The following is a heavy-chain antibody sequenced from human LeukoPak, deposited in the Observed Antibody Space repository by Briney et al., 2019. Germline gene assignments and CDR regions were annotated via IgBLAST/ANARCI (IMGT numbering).Heavy chain of an antibody. Sequence: ASVKVSCTASGGTFSSYAISWVRQAPGQGLEWMGWIIAYNGNTNYAQKLQGRVTMTTDTSTSTAYMELRSLRSDDTAVYYCARAGYDLLTLAPDPANDYWGQGTLVTVSS. V-gene: IGHV1-18*01. CDR3: ARAGYDLLTLAPDPANDY. CDR1: GGTFSSYA. CDR2: IIAYNGNT. J-gene: IGHJ4*02. D-gene: IGHD3-9*01.